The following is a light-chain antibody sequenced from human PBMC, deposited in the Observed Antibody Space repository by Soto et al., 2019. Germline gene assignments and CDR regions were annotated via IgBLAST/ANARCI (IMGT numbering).Light chain of an antibody. CDR2: SNN. V-gene: IGLV1-47*02. Sequence: QSALTQPPSASGTPGQRVTISCSGSSSNIGSNFAYWYQQLPGTAPKLLIYSNNQRPSGVPDRFSGSKSGTSASLAISGLRSEDEGDYYCATWDDSLHGPVFGGGTKLTVL. CDR1: SSNIGSNF. CDR3: ATWDDSLHGPV. J-gene: IGLJ3*02.